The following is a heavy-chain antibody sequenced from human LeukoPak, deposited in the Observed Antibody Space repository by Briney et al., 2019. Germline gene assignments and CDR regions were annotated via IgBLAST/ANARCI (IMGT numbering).Heavy chain of an antibody. CDR2: IHRDGNST. D-gene: IGHD2-15*01. J-gene: IGHJ4*02. V-gene: IGHV3-74*01. Sequence: GGSLRLSCAASGFTFSSYWMQWGRQAPGKGLVWVSRIHRDGNSTIYADSVKGRFTISRDNSMNTLYLQMNSLRADDTAVYYCPKDLRRLRVVDFDCWGQGTLVTVSS. CDR3: PKDLRRLRVVDFDC. CDR1: GFTFSSYW.